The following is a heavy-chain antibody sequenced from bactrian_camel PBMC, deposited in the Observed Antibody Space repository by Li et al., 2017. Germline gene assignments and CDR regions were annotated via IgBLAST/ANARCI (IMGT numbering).Heavy chain of an antibody. CDR1: GGDYRDYC. Sequence: VQLVESGGGSVQAGGSLRLSCTVSGGDYRDYCMGWFRQAPGKEREGVAAIDLDAGKTSYRDSVKGRFTISQDNPKNTVYLQMTRVNFDDSAMYYCALVQPLVGGSPCRISSLGEPIRAWGQGTQVTV. CDR2: IDLDAGKT. D-gene: IGHD3*01. CDR3: ALVQPLVGGSPCRISSLGEPIRA. V-gene: IGHV3S54*01. J-gene: IGHJ6*01.